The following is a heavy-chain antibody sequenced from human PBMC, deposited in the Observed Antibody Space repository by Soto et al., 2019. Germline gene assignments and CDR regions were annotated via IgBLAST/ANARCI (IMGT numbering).Heavy chain of an antibody. CDR3: ARGDRGGFDL. V-gene: IGHV3-21*01. CDR2: ISRSGIYL. CDR1: GFTFSDYT. Sequence: PGGSLRLSCAASGFTFSDYTMNWVRQAPGKGLEWVSSISRSGIYLYNVDSVKGRFTISRDNAENSLYLQLNSLRAEDTAVYFCARGDRGGFDLWGQGTMVTVSS. D-gene: IGHD3-10*01. J-gene: IGHJ3*01.